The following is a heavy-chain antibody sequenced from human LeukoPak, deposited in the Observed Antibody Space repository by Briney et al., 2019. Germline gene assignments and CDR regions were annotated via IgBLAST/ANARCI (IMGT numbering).Heavy chain of an antibody. D-gene: IGHD2-15*01. V-gene: IGHV3-30*04. Sequence: GGSLRLSCAASGFTFSSYAMHWVRQAPGKVLEWVAVISYDGSNKYYADSAKGRFTISRDNSKNTLYLQMNSLRAEDTAVYYCAREQYCSGGSCYSRGLDYWGQGTLVTVSS. CDR3: AREQYCSGGSCYSRGLDY. CDR2: ISYDGSNK. CDR1: GFTFSSYA. J-gene: IGHJ4*02.